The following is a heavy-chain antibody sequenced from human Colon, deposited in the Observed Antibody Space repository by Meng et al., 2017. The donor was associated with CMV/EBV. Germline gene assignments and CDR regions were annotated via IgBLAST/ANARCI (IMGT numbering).Heavy chain of an antibody. CDR2: ILYDGNNK. D-gene: IGHD2-2*01. J-gene: IGHJ4*02. CDR1: GFTFSTYA. V-gene: IGHV3-30-3*01. CDR3: ARDWTTLGYCRSTSCYALDY. Sequence: GESLKISCAASGFTFSTYAMHWVRQAPGKGLEWVAFILYDGNNKYYGDSVKGRFTISRDNSKNTLYLQMNSLRAEDTAVYYCARDWTTLGYCRSTSCYALDYWGRGTLVTVSS.